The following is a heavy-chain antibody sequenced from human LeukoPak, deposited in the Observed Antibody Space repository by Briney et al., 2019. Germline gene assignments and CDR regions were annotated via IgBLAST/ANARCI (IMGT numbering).Heavy chain of an antibody. CDR2: TIPIFGTA. D-gene: IGHD2-8*01. CDR1: GGTFSSYA. Sequence: ASVKVSCKASGGTFSSYAISWVRQAPGQVLEWMGGTIPIFGTANYAQKFQGRVTITADESTSTAYMELSSLRSEDTAVYYCARVKATFRFLPLYAAHDYWGQGTLVTVSS. V-gene: IGHV1-69*13. J-gene: IGHJ4*02. CDR3: ARVKATFRFLPLYAAHDY.